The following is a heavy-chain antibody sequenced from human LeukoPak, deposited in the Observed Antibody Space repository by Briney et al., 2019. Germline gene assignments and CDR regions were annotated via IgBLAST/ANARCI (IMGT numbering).Heavy chain of an antibody. CDR3: ARDRYCSSTSCGGEFDP. V-gene: IGHV1-46*01. J-gene: IGHJ5*02. CDR2: INPSGGST. D-gene: IGHD2-2*01. CDR1: GYTFTIYY. Sequence: GASVTVSFTASGYTFTIYYMHWVRQAPGQGLGRMGIINPSGGSTSYAQKFQGRVTMTRDTSTSTVYMELSSLRSEDTAVYYCARDRYCSSTSCGGEFDPWGQGTLVTVSS.